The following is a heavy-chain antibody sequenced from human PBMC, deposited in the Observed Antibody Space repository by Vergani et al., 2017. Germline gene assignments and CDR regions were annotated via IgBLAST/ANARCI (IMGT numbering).Heavy chain of an antibody. J-gene: IGHJ6*02. D-gene: IGHD5-12*01. V-gene: IGHV3-23*01. CDR2: ISGSGGST. CDR3: AKANPRNSGYDYLYYYHAMNV. Sequence: EVQLLESGGDLVQPGGSLRLSCAASGFTFNHYAMNWVRQAPGKGLEWVSGISGSGGSTYYVGSVKGRFTISRDRSKNTLYLQMNSLSAGDTAVYYCAKANPRNSGYDYLYYYHAMNVWGQETTVTVSS. CDR1: GFTFNHYA.